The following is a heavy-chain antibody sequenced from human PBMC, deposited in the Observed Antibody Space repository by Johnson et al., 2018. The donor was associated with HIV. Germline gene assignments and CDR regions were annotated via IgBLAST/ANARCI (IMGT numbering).Heavy chain of an antibody. D-gene: IGHD3-22*01. CDR3: ARDIYDSSDDAFDI. J-gene: IGHJ3*02. CDR2: ISWNSGSI. CDR1: GFTVSANY. Sequence: VQLVESGGGLVQPGGSLRLSCAASGFTVSANYMTWVRQAPGKGLEWVSGISWNSGSIGYADSVKGRFTISRDNAKNSLYLQMNSLRAEDTAVYYCARDIYDSSDDAFDIWGQGTMVTVSS. V-gene: IGHV3-69-1*01.